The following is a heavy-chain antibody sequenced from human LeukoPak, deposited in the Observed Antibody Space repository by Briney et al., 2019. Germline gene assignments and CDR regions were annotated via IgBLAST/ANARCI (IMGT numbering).Heavy chain of an antibody. D-gene: IGHD6-13*01. Sequence: GGSLRLSCAASGFTFSTYSMNWVRQAPGKGLEWVSSISSSSSYIYYADSVKGRFTISRDNAKNSLYLQMNSLRAEDTAVYYCARDRAIGAVALGFWGQGTLVTVSS. V-gene: IGHV3-21*01. CDR1: GFTFSTYS. CDR2: ISSSSSYI. CDR3: ARDRAIGAVALGF. J-gene: IGHJ4*02.